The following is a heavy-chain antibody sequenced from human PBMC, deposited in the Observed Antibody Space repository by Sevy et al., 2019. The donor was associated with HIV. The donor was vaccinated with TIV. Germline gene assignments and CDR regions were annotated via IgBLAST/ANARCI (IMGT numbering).Heavy chain of an antibody. J-gene: IGHJ3*02. V-gene: IGHV3-30*02. CDR3: AKDRCLSLAWLFSAFDN. CDR1: GFTFSSYG. D-gene: IGHD3-3*01. CDR2: IRYDGSNK. Sequence: GGSLRLSCAASGFTFSSYGMHWVRQAPGKGLEWVAFIRYDGSNKYYADSVKGRFTISRDNSKNTLDLQMNSLRAEDTAVYYCAKDRCLSLAWLFSAFDNWGEGIMVTVSS.